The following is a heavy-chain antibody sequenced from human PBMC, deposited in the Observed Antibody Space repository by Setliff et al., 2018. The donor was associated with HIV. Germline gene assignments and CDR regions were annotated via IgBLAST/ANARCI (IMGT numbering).Heavy chain of an antibody. CDR3: ARDFGGYCSSMSCPGLFDP. J-gene: IGHJ5*02. V-gene: IGHV1-69*13. CDR1: GGTFSSYA. D-gene: IGHD2-2*01. Sequence: GASVKVSCKGSGGTFSSYAISWVRQAPGQGLEWMGGIIPIFGPTNYAQKFQGRLTITADESTSTAYMELSSLRSEDTAVYYCARDFGGYCSSMSCPGLFDPWGQGTLVTVSS. CDR2: IIPIFGPT.